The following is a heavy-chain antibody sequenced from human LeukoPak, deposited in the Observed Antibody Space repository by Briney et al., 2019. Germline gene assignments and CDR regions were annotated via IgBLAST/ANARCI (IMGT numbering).Heavy chain of an antibody. CDR1: GYTFTSYG. CDR2: ISAYNGNT. CDR3: ARDRIVCTSCYPTYYYYGMDV. Sequence: GASVKVSCKASGYTFTSYGISWVRQAPGQGLEWMGWISAYNGNTNYAQKLQGRVTMTTDTSTSTAYMELRSLRSDDTAVYYCARDRIVCTSCYPTYYYYGMDVWGQGTTVTVSS. V-gene: IGHV1-18*01. J-gene: IGHJ6*02. D-gene: IGHD2-2*01.